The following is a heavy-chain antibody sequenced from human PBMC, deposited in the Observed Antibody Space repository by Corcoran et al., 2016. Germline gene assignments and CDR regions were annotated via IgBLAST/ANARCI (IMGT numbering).Heavy chain of an antibody. CDR3: ARSLTNEWGGRFSAVY. CDR1: GYTFNSYS. Sequence: QVQLVQSGAEVEKPGASVKVSCKASGYTFNSYSFNWVRQAPGQGLEWVGWISAYDGNTNYAQKFQGRVFMTTDTSTSTAYMELRSLRSDETAVYYCARSLTNEWGGRFSAVYWGQGTLVTVSS. V-gene: IGHV1-18*01. D-gene: IGHD3-9*01. J-gene: IGHJ4*02. CDR2: ISAYDGNT.